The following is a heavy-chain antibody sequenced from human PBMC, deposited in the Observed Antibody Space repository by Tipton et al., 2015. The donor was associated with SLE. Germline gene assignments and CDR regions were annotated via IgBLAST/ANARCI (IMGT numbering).Heavy chain of an antibody. J-gene: IGHJ3*02. CDR1: GGSISSGSYY. CDR2: IYYSGST. CDR3: ASLAYCGGDCLSDAFDI. V-gene: IGHV4-61*01. Sequence: TLSLTCTVSGGSISSGSYYWSWIRQPPGKGLEWIGYIYYSGSTNYNPSLKSRVTISVDTSKNQFSLKLSSVTAADTAVYYCASLAYCGGDCLSDAFDIWGQGTMVTVSS. D-gene: IGHD2-21*01.